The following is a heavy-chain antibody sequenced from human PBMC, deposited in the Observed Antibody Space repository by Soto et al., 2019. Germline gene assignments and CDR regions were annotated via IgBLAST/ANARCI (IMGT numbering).Heavy chain of an antibody. CDR1: GGSISSYY. J-gene: IGHJ5*02. Sequence: SETLSLTCTVSGGSISSYYWSWIRQPPGKGLEWIGYIYYSGSTNYNPSLKSRVTISVDTSKNQFSLKLSSVTAADTAVYYCARAIYYYGSGTHNWFDPWGQGTLVTVS. CDR3: ARAIYYYGSGTHNWFDP. D-gene: IGHD3-10*01. V-gene: IGHV4-59*08. CDR2: IYYSGST.